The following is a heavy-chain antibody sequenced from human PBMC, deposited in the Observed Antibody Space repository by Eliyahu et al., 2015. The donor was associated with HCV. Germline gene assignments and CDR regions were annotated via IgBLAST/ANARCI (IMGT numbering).Heavy chain of an antibody. V-gene: IGHV1-46*03. D-gene: IGHD3-22*01. CDR1: GYTFTSYX. Sequence: VQLXQSGAEVKKPGASVKVSCXXSGYTFTSYXIHWVRQAPGQGLEWMGLVDPSGGSPTYTQKFQDRVTMTRDTSTGTVYMELSSLRSEDTAVYYCARSHDTSGYEPSFDYWGQGTLVSVSX. J-gene: IGHJ4*02. CDR3: ARSHDTSGYEPSFDY. CDR2: VDPSGGSP.